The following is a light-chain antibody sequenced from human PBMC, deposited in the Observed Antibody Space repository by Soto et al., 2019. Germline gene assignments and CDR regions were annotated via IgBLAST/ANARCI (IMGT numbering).Light chain of an antibody. CDR3: QQRGNWPPT. J-gene: IGKJ2*01. V-gene: IGKV3-11*01. CDR2: DAS. CDR1: QSVTSY. Sequence: IVLTQSPATLSLSPGERATLSCRASQSVTSYLAWYQQKPGQAPRLLIYDASNRATGIPARFSGSGSATGFTLTISSLEPEDFAVYYCQQRGNWPPTFGQGTKLEIK.